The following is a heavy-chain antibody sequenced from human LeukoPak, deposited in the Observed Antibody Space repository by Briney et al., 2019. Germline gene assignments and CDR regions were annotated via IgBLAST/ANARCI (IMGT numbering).Heavy chain of an antibody. CDR3: ARVAFGLYVMDV. CDR2: ISGDSNYI. CDR1: GFTFSTYS. V-gene: IGHV3-21*01. J-gene: IGHJ6*02. D-gene: IGHD3/OR15-3a*01. Sequence: GGSLRLSCAASGFTFSTYSMNWVRQAPGKGLEWVSSISGDSNYIYYADSLKGRFTISRDNAKNSLYLQMISLRAEDTGVYYCARVAFGLYVMDVWGQGTTVTVSS.